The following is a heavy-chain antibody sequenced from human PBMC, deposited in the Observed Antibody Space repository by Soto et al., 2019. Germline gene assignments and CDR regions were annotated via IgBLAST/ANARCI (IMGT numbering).Heavy chain of an antibody. V-gene: IGHV1-24*01. Sequence: GASVKVSCKVSGYTLTELSMHWVRQAPGKGLEWMGWMNPEDGETIYAQKFQGRVTMTRNTSISTAYMELSSLRSEDTAVYYCARDRSGYYYYYGMDVWGQGTTVTVSS. CDR3: ARDRSGYYYYYGMDV. D-gene: IGHD5-12*01. J-gene: IGHJ6*02. CDR2: MNPEDGET. CDR1: GYTLTELS.